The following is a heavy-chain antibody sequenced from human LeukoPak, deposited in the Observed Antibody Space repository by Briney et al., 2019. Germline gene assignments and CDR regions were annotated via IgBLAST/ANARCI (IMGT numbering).Heavy chain of an antibody. Sequence: ASVKVSCKTSGYRFTSYDISRARQATGQGLQWMGRMTPSSGSAEYAQRFQGRVTLTRDTASGTAYLELRSLTADDTAIYYCAREGPLFVLDYWGQGTRVAVSP. CDR3: AREGPLFVLDY. J-gene: IGHJ4*02. D-gene: IGHD6-6*01. V-gene: IGHV1-8*01. CDR1: GYRFTSYD. CDR2: MTPSSGSA.